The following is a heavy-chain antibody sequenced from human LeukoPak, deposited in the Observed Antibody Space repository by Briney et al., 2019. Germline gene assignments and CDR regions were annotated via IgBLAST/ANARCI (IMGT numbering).Heavy chain of an antibody. J-gene: IGHJ4*02. D-gene: IGHD3-3*02. CDR3: ASPVSTWAFDY. CDR2: INSDGSST. CDR1: GFTVSSNY. Sequence: GGSLRLSCAASGFTVSSNYMSWVRQAPGKGLVWVSRINSDGSSTSYADSVKGRFTISRDNAKNMLYLQMNSLRAEDTAVYYCASPVSTWAFDYWGQGTLVTVSS. V-gene: IGHV3-74*01.